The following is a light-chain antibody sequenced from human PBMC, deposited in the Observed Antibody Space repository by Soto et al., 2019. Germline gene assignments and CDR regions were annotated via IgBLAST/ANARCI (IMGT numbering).Light chain of an antibody. CDR2: DVT. V-gene: IGLV2-11*01. J-gene: IGLJ1*01. CDR3: CSYAGSYTYV. Sequence: QSVLTQHRSVSGSPGQSVTISCTGTSSDVGGYNFVSWYQQHPRKAPKLMIYDVTKRPSGVPDRFSGSKSGNTASLTISGLQAEDEADYYCCSYAGSYTYVFGTGTKLTVL. CDR1: SSDVGGYNF.